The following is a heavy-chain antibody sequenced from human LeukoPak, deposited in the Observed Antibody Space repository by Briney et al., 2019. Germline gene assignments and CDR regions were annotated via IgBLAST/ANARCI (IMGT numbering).Heavy chain of an antibody. J-gene: IGHJ4*02. D-gene: IGHD5-12*01. CDR2: IYHSGST. Sequence: PSETLSLTCTVSGDSISSYYWGWIRQPPGKGLEWIGSIYHSGSTYYNPSLKSRVTISVDTSKNQFSLKLSSVTAADTAVYYCARDLVGSGYGIYDYWGQGTLVTVSS. CDR3: ARDLVGSGYGIYDY. CDR1: GDSISSYY. V-gene: IGHV4-38-2*02.